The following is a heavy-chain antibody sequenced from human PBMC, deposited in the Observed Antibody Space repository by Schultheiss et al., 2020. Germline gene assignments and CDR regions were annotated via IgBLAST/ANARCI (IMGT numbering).Heavy chain of an antibody. CDR1: GFPLRTYG. CDR2: VTGNDGSA. J-gene: IGHJ6*02. Sequence: GGSLRLSCAASGFPLRTYGMTWVRQAPGKGLEWVSTVTGNDGSAFYGDSVRGRFTISRDLSNNVVSLQMNSLRVEDTAIYYCAKDRDPRILGTRVGMDAWGPGTTVTVSS. D-gene: IGHD3-3*01. V-gene: IGHV3-23*01. CDR3: AKDRDPRILGTRVGMDA.